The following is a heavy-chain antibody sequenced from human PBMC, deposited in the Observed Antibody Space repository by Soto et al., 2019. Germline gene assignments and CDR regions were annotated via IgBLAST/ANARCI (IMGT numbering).Heavy chain of an antibody. V-gene: IGHV3-53*04. CDR1: GFTVSSNY. Sequence: LRLSCAASGFTVSSNYMSWVRQAPGKGLEWVSVIYSGGSTYYADSVKGRFTISRHNSKNTLYLQMNSLRAEDTAVYYCARGLVQTYYYYYMDVWGKGTTVTVSS. CDR2: IYSGGST. J-gene: IGHJ6*03. D-gene: IGHD2-8*01. CDR3: ARGLVQTYYYYYMDV.